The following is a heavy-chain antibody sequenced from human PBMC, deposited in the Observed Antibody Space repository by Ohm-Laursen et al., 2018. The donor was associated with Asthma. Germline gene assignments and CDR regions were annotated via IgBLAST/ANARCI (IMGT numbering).Heavy chain of an antibody. V-gene: IGHV3-30*18. J-gene: IGHJ4*02. Sequence: RSLRLSCTASGFTFRSYGMHWVRQAPGKGLEWVALISFDGSDKYYADSVKGRFTISRDNSKNTLYLQMNSLRAEDTAVYYCAKDYGSGSYFYWGQGTLVTVSS. CDR3: AKDYGSGSYFY. CDR1: GFTFRSYG. D-gene: IGHD3-10*01. CDR2: ISFDGSDK.